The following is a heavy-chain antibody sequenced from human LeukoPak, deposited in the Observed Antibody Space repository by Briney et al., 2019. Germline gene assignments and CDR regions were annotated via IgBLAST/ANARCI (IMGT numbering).Heavy chain of an antibody. Sequence: GASLKISCKGSGYRFTSNWIGWVRQMPGKGLAWMGIIYPGDSDTRYSPSFQGQVTISADKSISTAYLQWSSLKASDTAMYYCARQRYFDWLSPIYYYGMDVWGKGTTVTVSS. V-gene: IGHV5-51*01. D-gene: IGHD3-9*01. CDR1: GYRFTSNW. CDR2: IYPGDSDT. CDR3: ARQRYFDWLSPIYYYGMDV. J-gene: IGHJ6*04.